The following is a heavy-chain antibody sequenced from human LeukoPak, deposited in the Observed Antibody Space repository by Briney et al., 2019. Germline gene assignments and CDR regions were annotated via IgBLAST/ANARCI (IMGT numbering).Heavy chain of an antibody. Sequence: PSETLSLTCAVYGGSFSGYYWSWIRQPPGKGLEWIGEISHSGSTNYNPSLKSRVTISVDASKNQFSLKLSSVTAADTAVYYCARGSRPYSSRMSSWFDPWGQGTLVTVSS. CDR2: ISHSGST. D-gene: IGHD6-13*01. J-gene: IGHJ5*02. V-gene: IGHV4-34*01. CDR1: GGSFSGYY. CDR3: ARGSRPYSSRMSSWFDP.